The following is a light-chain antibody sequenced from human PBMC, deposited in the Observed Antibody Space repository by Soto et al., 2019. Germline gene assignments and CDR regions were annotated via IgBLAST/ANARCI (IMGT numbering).Light chain of an antibody. CDR3: QQLNSHPIT. Sequence: DIQLTQSPSFLSASVGDRVTITCRASQGISSHLAWYQQKPGKAPKLLIYAASTLHSGVPSRFSGSGSGTEFTHTISSLQPEDFATYYCQQLNSHPITVDQGTRLEIK. J-gene: IGKJ5*01. CDR2: AAS. CDR1: QGISSH. V-gene: IGKV1-9*01.